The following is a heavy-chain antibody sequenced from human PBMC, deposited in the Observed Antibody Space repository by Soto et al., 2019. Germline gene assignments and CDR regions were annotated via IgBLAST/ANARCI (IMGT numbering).Heavy chain of an antibody. V-gene: IGHV6-1*01. CDR2: TYYRSKWYN. J-gene: IGHJ5*01. Sequence: SQTHSLTCAISGDSVSSSSVTWNWIRQSPSRGIEWLGRTYYRSKWYNDYAESVKSRITINPDTSKYHFFLHLNSVTPEDTAVYYCVRLIGNSWLDFWGQGTLVTVSS. CDR1: GDSVSSSSVT. CDR3: VRLIGNSWLDF. D-gene: IGHD1-26*01.